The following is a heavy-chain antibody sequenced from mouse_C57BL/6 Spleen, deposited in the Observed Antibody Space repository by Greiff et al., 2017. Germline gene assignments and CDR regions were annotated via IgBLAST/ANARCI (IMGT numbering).Heavy chain of an antibody. D-gene: IGHD1-1*01. CDR3: ARRAKDYYDSPYWYFDV. Sequence: VQLQQSGAELVKPGASVKISCKASGYAFSSYWMNWVKQRPGKGLEWIGQIYPGDGDTNYNGKFKGKATLTADKSSSTAYMQLSSLTSEDSAVYGFARRAKDYYDSPYWYFDVWGTGTTVTVSS. V-gene: IGHV1-80*01. CDR2: IYPGDGDT. J-gene: IGHJ1*03. CDR1: GYAFSSYW.